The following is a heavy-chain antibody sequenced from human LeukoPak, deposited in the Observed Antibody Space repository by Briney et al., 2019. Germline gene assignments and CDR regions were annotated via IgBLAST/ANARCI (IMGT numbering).Heavy chain of an antibody. D-gene: IGHD6-19*01. V-gene: IGHV4-38-2*02. J-gene: IGHJ6*03. CDR3: ARDQIPSSGWTLYPYYYYYYMDV. CDR2: IYHSGST. Sequence: PSETLSLTCTVSGYSISSGYYWGWIWQPPGKGLEWIGSIYHSGSTYYNPSLKSRVTISVDTSKNQFSLKLSSVTAADTAVYYCARDQIPSSGWTLYPYYYYYYMDVWGKGTTVTVSS. CDR1: GYSISSGYY.